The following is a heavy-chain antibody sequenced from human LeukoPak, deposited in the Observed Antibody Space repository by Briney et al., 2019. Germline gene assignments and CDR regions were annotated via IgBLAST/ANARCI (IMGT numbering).Heavy chain of an antibody. J-gene: IGHJ3*02. Sequence: GGSLRLSCAGSGFTFSNYEMNWVRQALGKGLEWVSYISGSGIKHYADSVKGRFTISRDNAKNSLYLQMNSLRVEDTAVYYCAREDTGVAFDIWGQGTTVTV. D-gene: IGHD2-8*01. CDR3: AREDTGVAFDI. CDR2: ISGSGIK. CDR1: GFTFSNYE. V-gene: IGHV3-48*03.